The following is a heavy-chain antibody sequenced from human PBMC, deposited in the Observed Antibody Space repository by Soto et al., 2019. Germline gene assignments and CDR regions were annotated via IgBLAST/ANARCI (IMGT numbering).Heavy chain of an antibody. V-gene: IGHV4-59*01. J-gene: IGHJ6*02. CDR1: GGSISSYY. Sequence: QVQLQESDPGLVKPSETLSLTCTVSGGSISSYYWSWIRQPPGKGLEWIGYIYYSGSTNYNPSLKSRVTISVDTSKNQFSLKLSSVTAADTAVYYCARDLAYSTDYYYYYGMDVWGQGTTVTVSS. D-gene: IGHD4-4*01. CDR2: IYYSGST. CDR3: ARDLAYSTDYYYYYGMDV.